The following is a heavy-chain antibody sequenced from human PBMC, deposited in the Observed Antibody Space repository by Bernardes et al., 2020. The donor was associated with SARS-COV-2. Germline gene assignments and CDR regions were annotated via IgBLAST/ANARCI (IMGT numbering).Heavy chain of an antibody. CDR1: GFTFGSHT. Sequence: GGSLRLSCVASGFTFGSHTMNWVRQAPGNGLEWVSSITRSSDYIYNADSVKGRFTVSRDNARNSLYLQMNSLRAEDTAVYYCARAFDFWTGYATQYYYYGMDVWGQGTMVHVS. D-gene: IGHD3-3*01. CDR3: ARAFDFWTGYATQYYYYGMDV. CDR2: ITRSSDYI. V-gene: IGHV3-21*01. J-gene: IGHJ6*02.